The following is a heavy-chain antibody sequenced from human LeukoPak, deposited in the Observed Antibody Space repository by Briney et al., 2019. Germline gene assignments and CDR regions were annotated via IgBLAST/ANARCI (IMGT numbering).Heavy chain of an antibody. CDR3: ARALAVTGRGPRDFDF. J-gene: IGHJ4*02. V-gene: IGHV1-18*01. Sequence: ASVRVSCKASNYTFTDYGINWVRQTPGQGLEWVGWVSAFNGHTFYAQKFQGRITMTTDTSTSTAHMELRSLTSDDTAVYYCARALAVTGRGPRDFDFWGQGTLVTVSS. CDR2: VSAFNGHT. CDR1: NYTFTDYG. D-gene: IGHD6-19*01.